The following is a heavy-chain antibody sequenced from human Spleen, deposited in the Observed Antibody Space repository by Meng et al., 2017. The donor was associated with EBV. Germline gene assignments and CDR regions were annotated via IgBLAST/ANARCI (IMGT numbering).Heavy chain of an antibody. V-gene: IGHV1-18*01. Sequence: VQRVQSGAELKKPGSSVKVSCKASGYTFSGFGITWVRQAPGQGLEWMGWISVYNDNTHYAQKYQGRVTMTTDTSTSTAYMELRSLRSDDTAVYYCARTGAKPRIPREGWFDPWGQGTLVTVSS. CDR3: ARTGAKPRIPREGWFDP. J-gene: IGHJ5*02. D-gene: IGHD1-14*01. CDR2: ISVYNDNT. CDR1: GYTFSGFG.